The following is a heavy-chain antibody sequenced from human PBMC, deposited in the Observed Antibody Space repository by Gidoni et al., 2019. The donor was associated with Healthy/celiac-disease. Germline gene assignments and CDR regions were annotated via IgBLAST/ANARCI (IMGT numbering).Heavy chain of an antibody. CDR2: ISSSSSYI. CDR1: GFTFSSYS. Sequence: EVQLVESGGGLVKPGGSLRLSCAASGFTFSSYSMNWVRQAPGKGLEWVSSISSSSSYIDYADSVKGRFTISRDNAKNSLYLQMNSLRAEDTAVYYWARASSYYDSSGYYHDAFDIWGQGTMVTVSS. CDR3: ARASSYYDSSGYYHDAFDI. V-gene: IGHV3-21*01. J-gene: IGHJ3*02. D-gene: IGHD3-22*01.